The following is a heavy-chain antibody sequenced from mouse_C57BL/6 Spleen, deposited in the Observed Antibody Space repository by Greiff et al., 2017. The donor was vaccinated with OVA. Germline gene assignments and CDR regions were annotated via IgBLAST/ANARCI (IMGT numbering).Heavy chain of an antibody. J-gene: IGHJ4*01. V-gene: IGHV1-52*01. Sequence: QVQLQQPGAGLVRPGSSVKLSCKASGYTFTSYWMHWVKQRPIQGLEWIGNIDPSDSETHYNQKFKDKATLTVDKSSSTAYMQLSSLTSEDSAVYYCARYIGNYDAMDYWGQGTSVTVSS. CDR1: GYTFTSYW. D-gene: IGHD2-1*01. CDR3: ARYIGNYDAMDY. CDR2: IDPSDSET.